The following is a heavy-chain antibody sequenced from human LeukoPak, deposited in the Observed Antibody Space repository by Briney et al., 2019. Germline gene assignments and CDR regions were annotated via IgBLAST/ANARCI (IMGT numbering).Heavy chain of an antibody. Sequence: GGSLRLSCADSGFTFSSCAMSWVRQAPGKGLEWVSTIIDSGNSIYYADSAEGRFTISRDNSKNTLYLQMNSLRAGDTAVYYCAKDPIFSGSYGVFDYWGLGTLVTVSS. CDR1: GFTFSSCA. J-gene: IGHJ4*02. CDR3: AKDPIFSGSYGVFDY. CDR2: IIDSGNSI. D-gene: IGHD1-26*01. V-gene: IGHV3-23*01.